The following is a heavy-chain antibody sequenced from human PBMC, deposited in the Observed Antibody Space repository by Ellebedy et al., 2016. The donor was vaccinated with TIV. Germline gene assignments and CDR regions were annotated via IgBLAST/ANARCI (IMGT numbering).Heavy chain of an antibody. J-gene: IGHJ6*02. V-gene: IGHV1-69*13. D-gene: IGHD3-10*01. Sequence: ASVKVSCKASGGTFRGYAISWVRQAPGQGLEWMGGILPSVGSADYAQRFQGRVTITADESTSTVHMEMSSLRSEDTAVYYCAKLGRFGETMPPYYYYGMDVWGQGTTVTVSS. CDR3: AKLGRFGETMPPYYYYGMDV. CDR2: ILPSVGSA. CDR1: GGTFRGYA.